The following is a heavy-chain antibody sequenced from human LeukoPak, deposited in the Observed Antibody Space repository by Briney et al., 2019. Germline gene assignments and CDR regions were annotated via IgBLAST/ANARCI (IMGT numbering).Heavy chain of an antibody. CDR3: ARQRGYHYDSTTNRFSDL. V-gene: IGHV4-39*01. J-gene: IGHJ5*02. CDR1: GCSISSSGYY. CDR2: SYYSGIT. Sequence: SETLSLACTVSGCSISSSGYYWGWIRQPPGKGLEWIGSSYYSGITYYNPSLKSRVNISVDTSKNQFSLKLNSVTAADTAVYYCARQRGYHYDSTTNRFSDLWGQGTRVTVSS. D-gene: IGHD3-22*01.